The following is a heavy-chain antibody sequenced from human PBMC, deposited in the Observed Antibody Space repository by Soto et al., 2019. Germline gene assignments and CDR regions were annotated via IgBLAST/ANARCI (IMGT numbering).Heavy chain of an antibody. CDR1: GGSISSYY. J-gene: IGHJ5*02. Sequence: SETLSLTCTVSGGSISSYYWSWIRQPPGKGLEWIGYIYYSGSTNYNPSLKSRVTISVDTSKNQFSLKLSSVTAADTAVYYCAREDCSGGSCYRGWFDPWGQGTLVTVSS. V-gene: IGHV4-59*01. D-gene: IGHD2-15*01. CDR3: AREDCSGGSCYRGWFDP. CDR2: IYYSGST.